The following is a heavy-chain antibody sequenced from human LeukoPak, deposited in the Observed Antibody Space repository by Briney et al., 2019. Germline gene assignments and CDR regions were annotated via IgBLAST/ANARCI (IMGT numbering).Heavy chain of an antibody. V-gene: IGHV4-31*03. D-gene: IGHD2-2*01. CDR1: GGSISSGGYY. CDR3: ARGYCSSTSCYLTPFDY. CDR2: IYHSGST. J-gene: IGHJ4*02. Sequence: SETLSLTCTVSGGSISSGGYYWSWIRQHPGKGLEWIGYIYHSGSTYYNPSLKSRVTISVDTSKNQFSLKLSSVTAADTAVYYCARGYCSSTSCYLTPFDYWGQGTLVTVSS.